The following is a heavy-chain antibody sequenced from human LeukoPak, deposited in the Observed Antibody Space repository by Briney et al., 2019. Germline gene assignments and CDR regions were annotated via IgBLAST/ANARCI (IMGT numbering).Heavy chain of an antibody. V-gene: IGHV3-7*04. CDR3: ARARRPHRPARGTGHIFDY. D-gene: IGHD2-21*01. CDR2: IRQDGREI. J-gene: IGHJ4*02. CDR1: GFVFSRNW. Sequence: GESLRLSCEASGFVFSRNWMTWVRQAPGKGLEWVANIRQDGREIYYVDSVKGRFTISRDNAKSSMYLQMNSLRAEDTAVYYCARARRPHRPARGTGHIFDYWGQGTLVTVSS.